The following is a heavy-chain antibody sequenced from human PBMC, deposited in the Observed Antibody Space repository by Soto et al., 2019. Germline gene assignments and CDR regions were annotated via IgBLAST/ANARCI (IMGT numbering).Heavy chain of an antibody. CDR3: ARVGASACMDV. J-gene: IGHJ6*03. CDR1: GGSISSSSYY. V-gene: IGHV4-39*07. CDR2: INHSGST. Sequence: PSETLSLTCTVSGGSISSSSYYWGWIRQPPGKGLEWIGSINHSGSTNYNPSLKSRVTISVDTSKNQFSLKLSSVTAADTAVYYCARVGASACMDVWGKGTTVTVSS. D-gene: IGHD1-26*01.